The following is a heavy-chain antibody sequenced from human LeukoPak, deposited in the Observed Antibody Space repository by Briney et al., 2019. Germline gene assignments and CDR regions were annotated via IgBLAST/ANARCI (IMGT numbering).Heavy chain of an antibody. CDR3: ARDGFNYDFWSGQSYGMDV. CDR1: GGSFSGYY. V-gene: IGHV4-59*01. D-gene: IGHD3-3*01. J-gene: IGHJ6*02. CDR2: IYYSGST. Sequence: NPSETLSLTCAVYGGSFSGYYWNWIRQPPGKGLEWIGYIYYSGSTNYNPSLKSRVTISVDTSKNQFSLKLSSVTAADTAVYYCARDGFNYDFWSGQSYGMDVWGQGTTVTVSS.